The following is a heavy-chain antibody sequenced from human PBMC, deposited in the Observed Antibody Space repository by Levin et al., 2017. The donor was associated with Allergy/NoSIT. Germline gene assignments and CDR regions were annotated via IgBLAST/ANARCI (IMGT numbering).Heavy chain of an antibody. J-gene: IGHJ4*02. Sequence: PSETLSLTCTVSGGSISSYYWSWIRQPPGKGLEWIGYIYYSGSTNYNPSLKSRVTISVDTSKNQFSLKLSSVTAADTAVYYCARRLPDYGDYGGGFDYWGQGTLVTVSS. D-gene: IGHD4-17*01. CDR1: GGSISSYY. CDR2: IYYSGST. V-gene: IGHV4-59*01. CDR3: ARRLPDYGDYGGGFDY.